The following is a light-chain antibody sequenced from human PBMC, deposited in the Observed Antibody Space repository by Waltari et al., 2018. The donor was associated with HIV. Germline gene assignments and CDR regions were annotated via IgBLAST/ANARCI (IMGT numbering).Light chain of an antibody. CDR3: LLSYGGDLV. Sequence: QPVVTQEASLTVSPGGTVAPTCASSAGVVTLGHFPYWFQVRPGQAPKTLIFDSNNRYSWTPARFAGSFLGGKAALTLTGALPEDEADYYCLLSYGGDLVFGGGTKLTVL. J-gene: IGLJ2*01. CDR2: DSN. CDR1: AGVVTLGHF. V-gene: IGLV7-46*01.